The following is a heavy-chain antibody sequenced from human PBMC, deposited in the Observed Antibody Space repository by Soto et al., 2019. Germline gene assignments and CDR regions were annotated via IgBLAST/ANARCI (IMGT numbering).Heavy chain of an antibody. Sequence: PSETLSLTCTVSGGSITSYYWSWIRQPPGKGLEWIGYIFYSGSTNYNPSLKSRVTISVDMSKNQFSLNLSSVTAADTAVYYCARDLLGYCSGNSCYDYYGMDVWGQGTTVTVSS. J-gene: IGHJ6*02. D-gene: IGHD2-15*01. CDR2: IFYSGST. CDR3: ARDLLGYCSGNSCYDYYGMDV. CDR1: GGSITSYY. V-gene: IGHV4-59*01.